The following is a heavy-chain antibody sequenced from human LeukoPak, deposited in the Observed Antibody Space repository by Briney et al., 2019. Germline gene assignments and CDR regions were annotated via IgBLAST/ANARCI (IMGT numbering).Heavy chain of an antibody. CDR3: AKAPSLSAGLFDY. V-gene: IGHV3-9*03. J-gene: IGHJ4*02. Sequence: SLRLSCAASGFTFDDYAMHWVRQAPGKGLEWVSGISWNSGSIGYADSVKGRFTISRDNAKNSLYLQMNSLRAEDMALYYCAKAPSLSAGLFDYWGQGTLVTVSS. D-gene: IGHD6-13*01. CDR2: ISWNSGSI. CDR1: GFTFDDYA.